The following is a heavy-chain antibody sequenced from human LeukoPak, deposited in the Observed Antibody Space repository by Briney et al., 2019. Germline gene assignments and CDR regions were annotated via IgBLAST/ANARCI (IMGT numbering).Heavy chain of an antibody. J-gene: IGHJ4*02. D-gene: IGHD2-2*01. Sequence: SETLSLTCTVSGASIGSNYYYWGWIRQPPGKGLESIATIYYSGNTYYNPSLQSRVSISLDTSKNQISLQLSSVTAADTALYFCAGRYCSTSSCHLIGAYWGQGTLVTVSS. CDR2: IYYSGNT. CDR3: AGRYCSTSSCHLIGAY. CDR1: GASIGSNYYY. V-gene: IGHV4-39*01.